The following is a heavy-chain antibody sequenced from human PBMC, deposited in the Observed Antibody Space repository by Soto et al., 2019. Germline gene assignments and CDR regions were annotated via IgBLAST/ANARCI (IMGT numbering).Heavy chain of an antibody. V-gene: IGHV4-59*08. D-gene: IGHD2-2*01. CDR2: IYYSGST. CDR1: GGSISGYY. J-gene: IGHJ5*02. CDR3: ARHHAS. Sequence: SETLSLTCAVSGGSISGYYWSWIRQPPGKGLEWIGYIYYSGSTNYNPSLKSRVTISVDTSKNQFSLKLSSVTAADTAVYYCARHHASWGQGTLVTVSS.